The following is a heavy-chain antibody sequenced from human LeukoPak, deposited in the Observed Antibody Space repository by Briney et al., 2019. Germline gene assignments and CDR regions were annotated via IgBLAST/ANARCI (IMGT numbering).Heavy chain of an antibody. J-gene: IGHJ4*02. Sequence: PSETLSLTCTVSGGSVSSGSYYWSWIRQPPGKGLEWIGYIYYSGSTNYNPSLKSRVTISVDTSKNQFSLKLSSVTAADTAVYYCARDRNWNGIDYGGQGPRVTVSS. V-gene: IGHV4-61*01. CDR1: GGSVSSGSYY. CDR2: IYYSGST. CDR3: ARDRNWNGIDY. D-gene: IGHD1-1*01.